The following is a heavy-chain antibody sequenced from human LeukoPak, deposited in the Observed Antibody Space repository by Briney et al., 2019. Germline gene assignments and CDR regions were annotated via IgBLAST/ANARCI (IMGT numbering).Heavy chain of an antibody. Sequence: GGSLRLSCAASGFTFSSYAMSWVRQAPGKGLEWVSAISGSGGSTYYADSVKGRFTISRDNSKNTLYLQMNSLRAEDTAVYYCAKDPEFAGDMGRDYWGQGTLVTVSS. V-gene: IGHV3-23*01. D-gene: IGHD1-26*01. J-gene: IGHJ4*02. CDR3: AKDPEFAGDMGRDY. CDR1: GFTFSSYA. CDR2: ISGSGGST.